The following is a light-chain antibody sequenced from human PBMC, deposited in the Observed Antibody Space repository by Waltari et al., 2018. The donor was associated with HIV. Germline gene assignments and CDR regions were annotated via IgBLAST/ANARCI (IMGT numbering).Light chain of an antibody. V-gene: IGKV1-27*01. CDR3: QNYDSAPVA. CDR2: GAS. Sequence: DIQMSQAPSSLSASVGDRVTITCRASRDISNDLAWYQQKSGEVPKLRIYGASTLRSEVSSRFRCIGSGTEFTLTINGLQPEDVASFYCQNYDSAPVAFGQGTRLEI. CDR1: RDISND. J-gene: IGKJ5*01.